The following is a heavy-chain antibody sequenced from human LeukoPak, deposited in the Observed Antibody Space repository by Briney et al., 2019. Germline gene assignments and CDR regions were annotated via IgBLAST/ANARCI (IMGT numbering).Heavy chain of an antibody. V-gene: IGHV3-30*18. Sequence: PGGSLRLSCAGSGFTFSTYGMHWVRQAPGKGLEWVAVISHDGSNRYYGDSVKGRFTISRDNAKNSLYLQMNSLRAEDTALYYCAKDSSRRYGSGSYYRLWGQGTLVTVSS. CDR1: GFTFSTYG. J-gene: IGHJ4*02. CDR2: ISHDGSNR. CDR3: AKDSSRRYGSGSYYRL. D-gene: IGHD3-10*01.